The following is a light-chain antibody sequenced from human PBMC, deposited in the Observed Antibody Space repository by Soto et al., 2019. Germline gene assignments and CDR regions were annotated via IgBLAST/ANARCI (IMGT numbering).Light chain of an antibody. CDR1: QSVSSSY. Sequence: EIVLTQSPGTLSLSPGERATLSCRASQSVSSSYLAWYQQKPGQAPRLLIYGASSRATGISDRFSGSGSGTDFSLTSSRLEPEDVAVYYWQEYGSSPYTFGRGAKLEIK. J-gene: IGKJ2*01. CDR2: GAS. CDR3: QEYGSSPYT. V-gene: IGKV3-20*01.